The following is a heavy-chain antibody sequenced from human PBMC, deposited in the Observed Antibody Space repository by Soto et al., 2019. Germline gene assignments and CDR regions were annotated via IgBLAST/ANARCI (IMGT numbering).Heavy chain of an antibody. V-gene: IGHV4-30-2*01. CDR1: GGSISSGGYS. D-gene: IGHD4-17*01. CDR2: TYHSGST. J-gene: IGHJ6*02. CDR3: ARAHYGDYGYGMDV. Sequence: QLQLQESGSGLVKPSQTLSLTCAVSGGSISSGGYSWSWIRHPPGKGLEWIGYTYHSGSTYYNPSLKSRVTISVDRSKNQFSLKLSSVTAADTAVYYCARAHYGDYGYGMDVWGQGTTVTVSS.